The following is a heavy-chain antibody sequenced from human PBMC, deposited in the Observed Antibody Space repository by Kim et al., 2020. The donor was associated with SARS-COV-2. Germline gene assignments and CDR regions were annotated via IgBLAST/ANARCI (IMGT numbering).Heavy chain of an antibody. J-gene: IGHJ4*02. V-gene: IGHV1-2*02. D-gene: IGHD3-3*01. Sequence: AQKFQGRVTMTRDTSTSTAYMEMSRLRSDDTAVYYCARGESFSIFGVVTYYWGQGTLVTVSS. CDR3: ARGESFSIFGVVTYY.